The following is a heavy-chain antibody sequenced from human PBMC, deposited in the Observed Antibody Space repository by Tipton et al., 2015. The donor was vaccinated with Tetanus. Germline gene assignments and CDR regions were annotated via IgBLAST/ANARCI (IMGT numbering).Heavy chain of an antibody. CDR1: GYNFSHYS. Sequence: QLAQSGAEVGKPGESLKISCQGSGYNFSHYSIGWVRQMPGRGLEWMGIVDPRDSQATYGPSFQGQVTISADRSINVAYLQWGSLKASDTGLYYCARRRSAVLSGGYHWYFDLWGRGTLVGVSS. D-gene: IGHD2-15*01. J-gene: IGHJ2*01. V-gene: IGHV5-51*01. CDR2: VDPRDSQA. CDR3: ARRRSAVLSGGYHWYFDL.